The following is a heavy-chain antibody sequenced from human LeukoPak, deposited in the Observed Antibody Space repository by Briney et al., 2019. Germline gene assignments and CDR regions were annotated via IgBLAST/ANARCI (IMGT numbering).Heavy chain of an antibody. Sequence: GASVKVSCKASGYTFTSYYMHWVRQAPGQGLEWMGIINPSGGSTSYAQKFQGRVTITADESTSTAYMELSSLRSEDTAVYYCARGRSSTSCYQYYYYYMDVWGKGTTVTISS. CDR2: INPSGGST. CDR1: GYTFTSYY. CDR3: ARGRSSTSCYQYYYYYMDV. J-gene: IGHJ6*03. V-gene: IGHV1-46*01. D-gene: IGHD2-2*01.